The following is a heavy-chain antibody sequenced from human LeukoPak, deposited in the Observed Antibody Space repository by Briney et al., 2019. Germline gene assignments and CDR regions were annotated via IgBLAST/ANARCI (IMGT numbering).Heavy chain of an antibody. CDR1: GFTFSSYG. V-gene: IGHV3-30*18. CDR2: ISYDGSNK. CDR3: AKGRAVFDY. Sequence: GGSLRLSCAASGFTFSSYGMHWVRQAPGKGLEWVAVISYDGSNKYYADSVKGRFTISRDNSKNTLYLQMNSLRAEDTAVYYCAKGRAVFDYWGQGTLVTVSS. J-gene: IGHJ4*02.